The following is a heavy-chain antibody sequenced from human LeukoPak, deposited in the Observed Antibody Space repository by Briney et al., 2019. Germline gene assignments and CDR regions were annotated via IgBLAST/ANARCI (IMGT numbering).Heavy chain of an antibody. CDR1: GYTFTSYY. V-gene: IGHV1-2*02. CDR2: VNPTSGGT. J-gene: IGHJ4*02. Sequence: ASVKVSCKTSGYTFTSYYMHWVRQAPGQGLEWMGWVNPTSGGTNYAQMFQGRVTIIRDTSISTAYMELSKLRSDDTAVYYCARVYYYYDSSGILTLYFDYWGQGTLVTVSS. CDR3: ARVYYYYDSSGILTLYFDY. D-gene: IGHD3-22*01.